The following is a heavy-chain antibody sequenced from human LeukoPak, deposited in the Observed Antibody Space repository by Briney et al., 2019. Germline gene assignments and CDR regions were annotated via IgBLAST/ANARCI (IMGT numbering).Heavy chain of an antibody. J-gene: IGHJ5*02. CDR2: INPNSGGT. CDR1: GYTFTGYY. CDR3: ARVRYCSSTSCYIWGDWFDP. V-gene: IGHV1-2*02. Sequence: ASVKVSCKASGYTFTGYYMHWVRQAPGQGLEWMGWINPNSGGTNYAQKFQGRVTMTRDTSISTAYMELSRLRSEDTAVYYCARVRYCSSTSCYIWGDWFDPWGQGTLVTVSS. D-gene: IGHD2-2*02.